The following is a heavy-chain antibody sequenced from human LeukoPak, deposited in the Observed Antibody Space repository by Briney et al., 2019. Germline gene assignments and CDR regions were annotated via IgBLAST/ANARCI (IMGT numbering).Heavy chain of an antibody. Sequence: SETLSLTCAVYGGSFSGYYWSWIRQPPGKGLEWIGEINHSGSTNYNPSLKSRVTISVDTSKNQFSLKLSSVTAADTAVYYCARWHYDILTGYSPVPDYWGQGTLVTVSS. CDR1: GGSFSGYY. J-gene: IGHJ4*02. CDR3: ARWHYDILTGYSPVPDY. V-gene: IGHV4-34*01. CDR2: INHSGST. D-gene: IGHD3-9*01.